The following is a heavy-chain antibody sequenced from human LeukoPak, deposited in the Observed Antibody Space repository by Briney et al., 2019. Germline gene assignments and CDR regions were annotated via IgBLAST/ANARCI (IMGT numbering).Heavy chain of an antibody. V-gene: IGHV4-34*01. Sequence: SETLSLTCAVYGGSFSGYYRSWIRQPPGKGLEWIGEINHSGSTNYNPSLKSRVTISVDTSKNQFSLKLSSVTAADTAVYYCAREIVATMANGMDVWGQGTTVTVSS. J-gene: IGHJ6*02. CDR1: GGSFSGYY. CDR2: INHSGST. CDR3: AREIVATMANGMDV. D-gene: IGHD5-12*01.